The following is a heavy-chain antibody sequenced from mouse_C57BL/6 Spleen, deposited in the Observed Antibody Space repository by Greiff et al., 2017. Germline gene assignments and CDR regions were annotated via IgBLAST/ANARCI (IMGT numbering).Heavy chain of an antibody. CDR2: IYPSDSYT. CDR3: ERHYDYDEAMDY. D-gene: IGHD2-4*01. Sequence: QVQLQQPGAELVRPGSSVKLSCKASGYTFTSYWMDWVKQRPGQGLEWIGNIYPSDSYTHYNQKFKDKATLSVDKSASTPYMQLSSLTSEDSAVYYCERHYDYDEAMDYWGQGTSVTVSS. J-gene: IGHJ4*01. V-gene: IGHV1-61*01. CDR1: GYTFTSYW.